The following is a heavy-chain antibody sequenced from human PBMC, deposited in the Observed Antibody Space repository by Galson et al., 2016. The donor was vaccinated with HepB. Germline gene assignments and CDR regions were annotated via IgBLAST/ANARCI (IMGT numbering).Heavy chain of an antibody. CDR1: GFTLRSYA. Sequence: SLRLSCAASGFTLRSYAMTWVRQAPGKGLEWVCAMSGSGGTTYYADSVKDRFTISRDNSKNTVYLQMNSLRADDTAIYYCASDRSVTWGQGTLVAVSS. V-gene: IGHV3-23*01. CDR2: MSGSGGTT. D-gene: IGHD2-15*01. CDR3: ASDRSVT. J-gene: IGHJ5*02.